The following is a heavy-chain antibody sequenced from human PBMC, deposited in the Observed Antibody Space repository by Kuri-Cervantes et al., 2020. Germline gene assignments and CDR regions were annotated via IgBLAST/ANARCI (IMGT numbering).Heavy chain of an antibody. CDR1: GGSISSYY. Sequence: SETLSLTCTASGGSISSYYWSWIRQPPGKGLEWIGYIYYSGSTNYNPSLKSRVTISVDTSKNQFSLKLSSVTAADTAVYYCARGVGYYDYIWGSYRTRDDAFDIWGQGTMVTVSS. J-gene: IGHJ3*02. D-gene: IGHD3-16*02. CDR3: ARGVGYYDYIWGSYRTRDDAFDI. CDR2: IYYSGST. V-gene: IGHV4-59*12.